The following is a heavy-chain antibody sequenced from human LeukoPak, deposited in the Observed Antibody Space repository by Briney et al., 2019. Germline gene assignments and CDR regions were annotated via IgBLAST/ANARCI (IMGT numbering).Heavy chain of an antibody. Sequence: SETLSLTCAVYGGSFSGYYWSWIRQPPGKGLEWIGEINHSGSTNYNPSLKSRVTISVDTSKNQFSLKLSSVTAADTAVHYCARVAAAGNFDYWGQGTLVTVSS. J-gene: IGHJ4*02. CDR3: ARVAAAGNFDY. D-gene: IGHD6-13*01. V-gene: IGHV4-34*01. CDR2: INHSGST. CDR1: GGSFSGYY.